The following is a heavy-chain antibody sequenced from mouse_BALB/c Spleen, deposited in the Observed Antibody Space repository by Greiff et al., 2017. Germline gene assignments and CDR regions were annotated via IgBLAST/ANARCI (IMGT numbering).Heavy chain of an antibody. CDR3: ARMDGNYGSWYFDV. D-gene: IGHD2-1*01. CDR2: ISYSGST. Sequence: EVQLQESGPGLVKPSQSLSLTCTVTGYSITSDYAWNWIRQFPGNKLEWMGYISYSGSTSYNPSLKSRISITRDTSKNQFFLQLNSVTTEDTATYYCARMDGNYGSWYFDVWGAGTTVTVSS. CDR1: GYSITSDYA. J-gene: IGHJ1*01. V-gene: IGHV3-2*02.